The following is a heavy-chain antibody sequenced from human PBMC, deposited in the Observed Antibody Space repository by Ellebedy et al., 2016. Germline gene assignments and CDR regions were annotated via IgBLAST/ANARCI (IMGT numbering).Heavy chain of an antibody. D-gene: IGHD3-3*01. J-gene: IGHJ4*02. Sequence: GESLKISCAASGFTFSSYWMSWVRQAPGKGLEWVANIKQDGSEKYYVDSVKGRFTISRDNAKNSLYLQMNSLRAEDTAVYYCAVYDFWSGYPPYWGQGTLVTVSS. CDR3: AVYDFWSGYPPY. CDR2: IKQDGSEK. CDR1: GFTFSSYW. V-gene: IGHV3-7*03.